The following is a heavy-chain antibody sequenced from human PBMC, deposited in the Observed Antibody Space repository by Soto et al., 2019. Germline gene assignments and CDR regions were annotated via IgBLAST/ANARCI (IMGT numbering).Heavy chain of an antibody. V-gene: IGHV3-7*01. CDR2: IKQDGSEE. D-gene: IGHD6-19*01. Sequence: EVQLVESGGGLVQSGGSLRLSCAASGFTFSSYWMNWVRQAPGKGLEWVANIKQDGSEEYYVDSVRGRFTISRDNAKNSLYLQMNSLRVEETAVYYCARRIGVAEFDYWGQGTLVTVSS. J-gene: IGHJ4*02. CDR3: ARRIGVAEFDY. CDR1: GFTFSSYW.